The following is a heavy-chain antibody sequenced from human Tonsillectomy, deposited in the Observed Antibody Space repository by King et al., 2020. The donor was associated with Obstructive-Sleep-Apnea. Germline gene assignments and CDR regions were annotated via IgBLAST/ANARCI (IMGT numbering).Heavy chain of an antibody. D-gene: IGHD2-2*01. J-gene: IGHJ4*02. V-gene: IGHV3-15*01. Sequence: VQLVESGGGLVKPGGSLRLSCVVSGLTFRKAWMSWVRQAPGKGLEWVGRLKSETEGGTADYAAPGKGRFFISRDDSQSTLYLQMTSLRAEDTAVYYCATDVGAVVAAAEYWGQGTLVTVSS. CDR3: ATDVGAVVAAAEY. CDR2: LKSETEGGTA. CDR1: GLTFRKAW.